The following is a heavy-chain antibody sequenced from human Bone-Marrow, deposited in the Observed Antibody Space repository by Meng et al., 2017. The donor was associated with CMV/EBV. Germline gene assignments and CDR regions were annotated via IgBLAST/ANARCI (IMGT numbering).Heavy chain of an antibody. Sequence: ASVKVSCKASGYIFTDYYMHWVRQAPGQGLEWMGWINPNSGGTNYAQNFQGRVTMSSDTSISTAYMELSRLRSDDTAVYYCARAHYSYNMDVWGQGTTVTVSS. CDR3: ARAHYSYNMDV. CDR2: INPNSGGT. V-gene: IGHV1-2*02. J-gene: IGHJ6*02. CDR1: GYIFTDYY.